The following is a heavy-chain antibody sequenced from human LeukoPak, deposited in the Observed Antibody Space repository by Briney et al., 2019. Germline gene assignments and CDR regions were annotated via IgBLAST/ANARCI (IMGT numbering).Heavy chain of an antibody. Sequence: GGSLRLSCAASGFTFSSYSMNWVRQAPGKGLEWVSSISSSSSYIYYADSVKGRFTISRDNSKNTLYLQMNSLRAEDTAVYYCAREGGDELGNYWGQGTLVTVSS. J-gene: IGHJ4*02. CDR2: ISSSSSYI. CDR3: AREGGDELGNY. V-gene: IGHV3-21*04. CDR1: GFTFSSYS. D-gene: IGHD1-26*01.